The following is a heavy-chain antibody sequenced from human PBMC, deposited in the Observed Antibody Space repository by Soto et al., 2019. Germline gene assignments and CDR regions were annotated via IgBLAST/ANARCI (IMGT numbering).Heavy chain of an antibody. Sequence: EVQLVESGGGLVQPGGSLKLSCAASGFTFSGSAMPWVRQASGKGLEWVGRIRSKANSYATAYAASVKGRFTISRDDSKNTAYLQMNSLKTEDTAVYYCTSSYSSIAIWNNWFDPWGQGTLVTVSS. J-gene: IGHJ5*02. CDR1: GFTFSGSA. CDR3: TSSYSSIAIWNNWFDP. D-gene: IGHD6-6*01. V-gene: IGHV3-73*01. CDR2: IRSKANSYAT.